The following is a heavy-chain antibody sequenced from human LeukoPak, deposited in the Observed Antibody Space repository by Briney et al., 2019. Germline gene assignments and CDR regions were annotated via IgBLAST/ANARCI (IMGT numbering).Heavy chain of an antibody. CDR1: GFTFTSYA. CDR2: ISGSGART. D-gene: IGHD2-21*01. V-gene: IGHV3-23*01. Sequence: GGSLRLSCAASGFTFTSYAMTWVRQAPGKGPEWVSGISGSGARTFYADSVKGRFTISRDNSKNTLDLQMNSLRAEDTATYYCAKANCGGECYYVMAVWGQGTTVTVSS. CDR3: AKANCGGECYYVMAV. J-gene: IGHJ6*02.